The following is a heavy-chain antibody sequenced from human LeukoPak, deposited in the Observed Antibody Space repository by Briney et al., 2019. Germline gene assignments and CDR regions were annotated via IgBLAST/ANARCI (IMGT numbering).Heavy chain of an antibody. CDR2: ISDSGGAI. V-gene: IGHV3-23*01. CDR3: ARIGSAAFTDY. CDR1: GFTFSTYA. J-gene: IGHJ4*02. D-gene: IGHD3-3*02. Sequence: GGSLRLSCAASGFTFSTYALNWVHQAPGTGLEWVSAISDSGGAIFYADSVKGRFTMSRDNSKNSLFLQMNSLRAEDTALYYCARIGSAAFTDYWGQGTLVTVSS.